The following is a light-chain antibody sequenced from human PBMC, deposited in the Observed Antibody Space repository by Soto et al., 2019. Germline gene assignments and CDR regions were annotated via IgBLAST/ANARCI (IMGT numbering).Light chain of an antibody. CDR3: CSYAGSSTFGVV. V-gene: IGLV2-23*02. J-gene: IGLJ2*01. CDR2: EVS. Sequence: QSALTEPASVSGSPGQSITISCTGTSSDVGSYNLVSWYQQHPGKAPKLTIYEVSKRPSGVSNRFSGSKSGNTASLTISGLQAEDEADYYCCSYAGSSTFGVVFGGGTKLTVL. CDR1: SSDVGSYNL.